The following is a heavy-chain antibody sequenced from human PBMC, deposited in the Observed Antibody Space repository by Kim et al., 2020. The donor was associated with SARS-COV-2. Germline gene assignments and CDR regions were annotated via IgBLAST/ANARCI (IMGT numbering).Heavy chain of an antibody. Sequence: NPTLKSRQTMSVETSKNQCSLKLSSVTAADTAVYYCARGGGVTRYYFDYWDQGTLVTVSS. V-gene: IGHV4-34*01. CDR3: ARGGGVTRYYFDY. J-gene: IGHJ4*02. D-gene: IGHD3-16*01.